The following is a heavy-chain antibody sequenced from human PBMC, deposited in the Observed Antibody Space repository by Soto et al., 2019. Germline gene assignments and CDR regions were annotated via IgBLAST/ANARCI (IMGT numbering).Heavy chain of an antibody. CDR3: EKETNTLTLTVYAFDI. CDR1: GFTFSSYA. D-gene: IGHD2-8*01. V-gene: IGHV3-23*01. CDR2: ISGSGGST. J-gene: IGHJ3*02. Sequence: GGSLRLSCAASGFTFSSYAMSWVRQAPGKGLEWVSAISGSGGSTYYADSVKGRFTISRDNSKNTLYLQMNSLRAEDTAVYYCEKETNTLTLTVYAFDIWGQGTMVTVSS.